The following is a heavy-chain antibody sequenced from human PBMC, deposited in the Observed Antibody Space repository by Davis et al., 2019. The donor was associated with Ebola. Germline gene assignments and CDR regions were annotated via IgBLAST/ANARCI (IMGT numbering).Heavy chain of an antibody. J-gene: IGHJ6*02. V-gene: IGHV1-46*01. CDR3: ARDVVVPAAIRDYYYYYGMDV. D-gene: IGHD2-2*02. Sequence: ASVKVSCKASGYTFTSYYMHWVRQAPGQGLEWTGIINPSGGSTSYAQKFQGRVTMTRDTSTSTVYMELRSLRSDDTAVYYCARDVVVPAAIRDYYYYYGMDVWGQGTTVTVSS. CDR2: INPSGGST. CDR1: GYTFTSYY.